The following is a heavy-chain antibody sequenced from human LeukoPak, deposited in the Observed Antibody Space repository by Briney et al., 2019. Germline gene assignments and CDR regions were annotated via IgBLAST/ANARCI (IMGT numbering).Heavy chain of an antibody. CDR3: AKYQTSTMNDY. Sequence: SGTLSLTCAVAGGSISGTNWWSWVRQPPGKGLEWIGSVYYGGGTFYSPSLNSRVTISVDTSKNQFSLRLSSVTAADTAVYYCAKYQTSTMNDYWGQGTLVTVSS. V-gene: IGHV4-4*02. CDR1: GGSISGTNW. CDR2: VYYGGGT. D-gene: IGHD2-2*01. J-gene: IGHJ4*02.